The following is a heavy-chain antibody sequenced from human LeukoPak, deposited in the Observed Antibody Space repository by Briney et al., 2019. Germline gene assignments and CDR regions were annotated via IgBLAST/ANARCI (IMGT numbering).Heavy chain of an antibody. Sequence: ASVKVSCKASGYTFTSYYMHWVRQAPGQGLEWMGWINPNSGGTNYAQKFQGRVTMTRDTSISTAYMELSRLRSDDTAVYYCARDRRDTAMVNIDYWGQGTLVTVSS. V-gene: IGHV1-2*02. J-gene: IGHJ4*02. CDR2: INPNSGGT. CDR3: ARDRRDTAMVNIDY. D-gene: IGHD5-18*01. CDR1: GYTFTSYY.